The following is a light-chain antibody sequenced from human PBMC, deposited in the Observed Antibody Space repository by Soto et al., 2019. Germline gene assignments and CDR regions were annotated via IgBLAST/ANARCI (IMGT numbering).Light chain of an antibody. CDR3: QQYNNWPPYT. CDR1: QSVSTN. Sequence: EIMMTQSPATLSVSPGERATLSCRASQSVSTNVAWYQHKPGQAPRLLIHAASTRATGIPARFSGSGSGTDFTLTISSLQSEDFAVYYCQQYNNWPPYTFGQGTKLDIK. V-gene: IGKV3-15*01. CDR2: AAS. J-gene: IGKJ2*01.